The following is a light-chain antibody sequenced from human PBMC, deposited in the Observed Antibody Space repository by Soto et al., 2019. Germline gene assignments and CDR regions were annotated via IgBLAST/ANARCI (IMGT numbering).Light chain of an antibody. CDR3: QQYGSSLLT. CDR2: DAS. J-gene: IGKJ4*01. Sequence: EIVLTQSPGTLSLSPGERVTLSCRAGQSVTSSYLAWYQQKPGQAPRLLIYDASSRATGIPDRFSGSGSGTDFTLTISRLELEDFAVYYCQQYGSSLLTFGGGTKVRSN. V-gene: IGKV3-20*01. CDR1: QSVTSSY.